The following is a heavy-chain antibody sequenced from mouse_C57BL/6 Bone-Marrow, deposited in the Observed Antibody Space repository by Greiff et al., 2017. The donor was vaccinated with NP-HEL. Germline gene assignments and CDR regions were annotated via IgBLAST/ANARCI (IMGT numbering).Heavy chain of an antibody. D-gene: IGHD1-1*01. CDR1: GYTFTDYE. V-gene: IGHV1-15*01. Sequence: QVQLQQSGAELVRPGASVTLSCKASGYTFTDYEMHWVKQTPVHGLEWIGAIDPETGGTAYNQKFKGKAILTADKSSSTAYMELRSLTSEDSAVYYCTRGAIYYYGSSDDWGQGTTLTVSS. J-gene: IGHJ2*01. CDR2: IDPETGGT. CDR3: TRGAIYYYGSSDD.